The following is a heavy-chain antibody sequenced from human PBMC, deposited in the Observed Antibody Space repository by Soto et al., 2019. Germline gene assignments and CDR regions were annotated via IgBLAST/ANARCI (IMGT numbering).Heavy chain of an antibody. D-gene: IGHD3-10*01. CDR3: ARAGSGGDYVDY. J-gene: IGHJ4*02. Sequence: PSETLSLTCTVSGGSISSYYWSWIRQPPGKGLEWIGYIYYSGSTNYNPSLKSRVTTSVDTSKNQFSLKLSSVTAADTAVYYCARAGSGGDYVDYWGQGTLVTVSS. CDR1: GGSISSYY. CDR2: IYYSGST. V-gene: IGHV4-59*01.